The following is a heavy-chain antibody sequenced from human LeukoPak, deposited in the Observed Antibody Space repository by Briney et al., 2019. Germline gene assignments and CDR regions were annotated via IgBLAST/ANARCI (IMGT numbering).Heavy chain of an antibody. CDR2: IKQDGSDK. CDR1: GFTFSNYW. V-gene: IGHV3-7*01. D-gene: IGHD3-10*01. J-gene: IGHJ3*02. Sequence: PGGSLRLSCAASGFTFSNYWMSWVRQAPGKGLEWVANIKQDGSDKYYVDSVEGRFTISRDNSKNSLYLQMNSLRAEDTAVYYCARDTGSGDAFDIWGQGTMVTVSS. CDR3: ARDTGSGDAFDI.